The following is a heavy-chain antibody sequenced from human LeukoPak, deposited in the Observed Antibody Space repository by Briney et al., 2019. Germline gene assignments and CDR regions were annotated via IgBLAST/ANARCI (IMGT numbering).Heavy chain of an antibody. CDR1: GFTFDDYG. D-gene: IGHD3-3*01. CDR3: AKDRSGYWKYFDY. V-gene: IGHV3-20*04. CDR2: INWNGGST. Sequence: GGSLRLSCAASGFTFDDYGMSWVRQAPGKGLEWVSGINWNGGSTGYADSVKGRFTISRDNAKNSLYLQMNSLRAEDTAVYYCAKDRSGYWKYFDYWGQGTLVTVSS. J-gene: IGHJ4*02.